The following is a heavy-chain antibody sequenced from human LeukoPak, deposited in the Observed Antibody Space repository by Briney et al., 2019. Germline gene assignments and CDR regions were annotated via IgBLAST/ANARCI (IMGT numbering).Heavy chain of an antibody. CDR1: GGSISSSSYY. Sequence: PSETLSLTCTVSGGSISSSSYYWGWIRQPPGKGLEWIGSIYYSGSTYYNPSLKSRVTISVDTSKNQFSLKLSSVTAADTAVYYCARAPFSHYGILTGLDSRYYYMDVWGKGTTVTISS. CDR3: ARAPFSHYGILTGLDSRYYYMDV. CDR2: IYYSGST. V-gene: IGHV4-39*07. J-gene: IGHJ6*03. D-gene: IGHD3-9*01.